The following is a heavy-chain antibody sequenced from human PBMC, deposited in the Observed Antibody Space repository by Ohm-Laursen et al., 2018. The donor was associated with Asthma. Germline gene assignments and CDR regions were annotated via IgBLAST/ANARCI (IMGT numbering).Heavy chain of an antibody. CDR1: GGSVDKNSW. Sequence: TLSLTCAVSGGSVDKNSWWNWVRQAPGKGLEWLGEISDSGRANYSPSLKSRVIISVDRSKNQFSLSVSSVTAADTAVYYCAREGGDTAMVSWGQGTLVTVSS. CDR2: ISDSGRA. D-gene: IGHD5-18*01. CDR3: AREGGDTAMVS. J-gene: IGHJ4*02. V-gene: IGHV4-4*02.